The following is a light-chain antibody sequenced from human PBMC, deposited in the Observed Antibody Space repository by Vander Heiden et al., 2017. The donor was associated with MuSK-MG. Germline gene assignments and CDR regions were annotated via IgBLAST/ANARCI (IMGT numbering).Light chain of an antibody. CDR3: AAWDDSLNVVV. CDR1: SSNIGSNT. J-gene: IGLJ2*01. CDR2: SNN. V-gene: IGLV1-44*01. Sequence: QSVLTQPPSASGTPGQRVTISCSGSSSNIGSNTVSWYQQLPGTAPKLLMYSNNQRPSGVPARFSGSKSGTSASLTISGLQAEEEADYYCAAWDDSLNVVVFGGGTKLTVL.